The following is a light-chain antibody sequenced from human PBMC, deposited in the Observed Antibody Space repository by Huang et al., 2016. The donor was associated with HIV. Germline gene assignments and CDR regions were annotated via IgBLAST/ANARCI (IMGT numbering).Light chain of an antibody. CDR2: ISS. Sequence: EIVLTQSPGTLSLSPGERATLSCRASRSVTSNYLAWYQQKPGQAPRLLIYISSSRAAGIPDRFSGSGSGTDFTLTIMRLEPEDFAVYYCQEYGTSFGQGTQVEIK. CDR3: QEYGTS. V-gene: IGKV3-20*01. J-gene: IGKJ1*01. CDR1: RSVTSNY.